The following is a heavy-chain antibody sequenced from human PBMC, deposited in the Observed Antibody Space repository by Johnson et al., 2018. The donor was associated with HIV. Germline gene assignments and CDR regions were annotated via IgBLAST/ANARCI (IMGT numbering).Heavy chain of an antibody. CDR3: AIATYYYDSSGYYGTEGSDAFDI. J-gene: IGHJ3*02. CDR1: GFTFSSYA. Sequence: EQLVESGGGLVQPGGSLGLSCAASGFTFSSYAVSWVRQAPGKGLEWVSVITHNGGSAYYADSVKGRFTISRDNSKNTLYLQMNSLRAEDTAVYYCAIATYYYDSSGYYGTEGSDAFDIWGQGTMVTVSS. D-gene: IGHD3-22*01. V-gene: IGHV3-23*04. CDR2: ITHNGGSA.